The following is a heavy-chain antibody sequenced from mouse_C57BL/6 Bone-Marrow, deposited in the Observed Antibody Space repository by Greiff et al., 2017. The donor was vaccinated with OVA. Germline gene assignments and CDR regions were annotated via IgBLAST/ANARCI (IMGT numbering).Heavy chain of an antibody. CDR1: GFTFSDYY. Sequence: EVKLQESGGGLVQPGGSLKLSCAASGFTFSDYYMYWVRQTPEKRLEWVAYISNGGGSTYYPDTVKGRFTISRDNAKNTLYLQMSRLKSEDTAMYYCARHPHYYGSSCDAMDYWGQGTSVTVSS. V-gene: IGHV5-12*01. J-gene: IGHJ4*01. D-gene: IGHD1-1*01. CDR2: ISNGGGST. CDR3: ARHPHYYGSSCDAMDY.